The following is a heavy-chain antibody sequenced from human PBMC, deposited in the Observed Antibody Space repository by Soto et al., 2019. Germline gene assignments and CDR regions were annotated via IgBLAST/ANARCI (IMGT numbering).Heavy chain of an antibody. J-gene: IGHJ5*02. CDR3: ALIIDGSRTGCHLASLYP. V-gene: IGHV2-26*01. Sequence: SGPPLVNPTETLTLTCTVSGLSLSNGKLGVSWIRQPPGKALEWLAHIFSNDDKSYSTSLRSRVTISKDTSRSQVVLTMTNMDPLDSATYYSALIIDGSRTGCHLASLYPRGQGTLVTVAS. CDR1: GLSLSNGKLG. CDR2: IFSNDDK. D-gene: IGHD2-2*01.